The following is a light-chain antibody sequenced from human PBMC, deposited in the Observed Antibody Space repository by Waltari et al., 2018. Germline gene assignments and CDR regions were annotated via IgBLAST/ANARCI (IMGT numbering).Light chain of an antibody. CDR3: QQYYNSSSIT. V-gene: IGKV2-28*01. CDR1: QSLLHSNGYNY. CDR2: LGS. J-gene: IGKJ5*01. Sequence: DIVMTQSPLSLPVTPGVPASISCRSSQSLLHSNGYNYLDWYLQKPGQSPQLLIYLGSKRASGVPDRFSGSGSGTDFTLTISSLQPEDVAVYFCQQYYNSSSITFGQGTRLEIK.